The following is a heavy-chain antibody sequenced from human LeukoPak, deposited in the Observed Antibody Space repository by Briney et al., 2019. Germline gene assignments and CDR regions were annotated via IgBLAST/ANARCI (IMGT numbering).Heavy chain of an antibody. J-gene: IGHJ3*02. CDR1: GFTFSSYS. V-gene: IGHV3-21*01. Sequence: GGSLRLSCAASGFTFSSYSMNWVRQAPGKGLEWVSSISSSSYIYYADSVKGRFTISRDNAKNSLYLQMNSLRAEDTAVYYCARSGSYLDAFDIWGQGTMVTVSS. CDR3: ARSGSYLDAFDI. CDR2: ISSSSYI. D-gene: IGHD1-26*01.